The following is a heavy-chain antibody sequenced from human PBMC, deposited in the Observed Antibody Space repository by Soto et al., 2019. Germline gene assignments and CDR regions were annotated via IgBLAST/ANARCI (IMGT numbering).Heavy chain of an antibody. J-gene: IGHJ4*02. CDR3: ARAVHYYYDSSGYYYGVFYFDY. V-gene: IGHV1-8*01. CDR1: GYTFTSYD. D-gene: IGHD3-22*01. Sequence: QVQLVQSGAEVKKPGASVKVSCKASGYTFTSYDISWVRQATGQGLEWMGWMNPNSGNTGYAQKFQGRVTMTRNTSISTAYMELSSLRSEDTAVYYCARAVHYYYDSSGYYYGVFYFDYWGQGTLVTVSS. CDR2: MNPNSGNT.